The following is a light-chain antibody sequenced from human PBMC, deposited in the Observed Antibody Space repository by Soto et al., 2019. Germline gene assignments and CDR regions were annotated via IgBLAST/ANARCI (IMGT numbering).Light chain of an antibody. Sequence: QAVVTQPPSVSGAPGQRVTISCTGSSSNIGAGYDVHWYQQLPGTAPKLLIYGNSNRPSGVPDRFSSSKSGTSASLAITGLQAEDEADYYCQSYDSSLSVVVFGGGTKVTVL. CDR3: QSYDSSLSVVV. J-gene: IGLJ2*01. CDR2: GNS. V-gene: IGLV1-40*01. CDR1: SSNIGAGYD.